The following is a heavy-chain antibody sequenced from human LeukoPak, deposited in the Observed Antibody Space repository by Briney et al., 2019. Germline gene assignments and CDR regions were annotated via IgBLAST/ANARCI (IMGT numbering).Heavy chain of an antibody. Sequence: GASVKVSCKASGYTFTSHLMHWVRQAPGQGLEWMGIINPSVGDTNYAQKFKGRVTMTRDTSTSTVYMELSSLRSEDTVVYYCARETPPYGPLDYWGQGTLVTVSS. CDR1: GYTFTSHL. D-gene: IGHD3-10*01. CDR3: ARETPPYGPLDY. J-gene: IGHJ4*02. CDR2: INPSVGDT. V-gene: IGHV1-46*01.